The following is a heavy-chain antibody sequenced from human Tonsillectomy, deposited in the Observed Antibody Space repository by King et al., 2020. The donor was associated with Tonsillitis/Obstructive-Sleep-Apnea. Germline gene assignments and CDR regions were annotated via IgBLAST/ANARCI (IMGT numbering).Heavy chain of an antibody. D-gene: IGHD3-10*01. V-gene: IGHV4-59*01. CDR1: GGSISTYY. CDR2: IHYSGST. J-gene: IGHJ4*02. CDR3: ARVWFMEFPSLGYFDY. Sequence: QLQESGPGVVKPSEPLSLTCTVSGGSISTYYLSWIRQSPGKEPEWIGFIHYSGSTDYNPSLNSRVTIAIDRSKSQFSLKLTSVTAADTAVYYCARVWFMEFPSLGYFDYWGQGALVTVSS.